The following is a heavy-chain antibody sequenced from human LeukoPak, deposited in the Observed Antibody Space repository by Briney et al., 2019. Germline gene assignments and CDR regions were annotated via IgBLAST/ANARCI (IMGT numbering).Heavy chain of an antibody. CDR1: GASFASYS. D-gene: IGHD6-25*01. CDR3: ARERVVSDYNWFDP. J-gene: IGHJ5*02. V-gene: IGHV4-34*01. Sequence: SETLSLTCAVHGASFASYSWSWIRQSPGKGLEWIGEVNRVGYTIYSPSLKSRVNISIDTSTTQFSLRLSSVTVADTAVYFCARERVVSDYNWFDPWGQGTLVTVSS. CDR2: VNRVGYT.